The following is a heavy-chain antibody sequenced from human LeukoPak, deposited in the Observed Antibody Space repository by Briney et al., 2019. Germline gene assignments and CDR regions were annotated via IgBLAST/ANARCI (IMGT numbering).Heavy chain of an antibody. CDR3: AKDYKRWQPVPSACFDY. J-gene: IGHJ4*02. D-gene: IGHD6-6*01. CDR2: ISWNSGSI. Sequence: GGSLRLSCAASGFTFDDYAMHWARQAPGKGLEWVSGISWNSGSIGYADSVKGRFTISRDNAKNSLYLQMNSLRAEDTAVYYCAKDYKRWQPVPSACFDYWGQGTLVTVSS. V-gene: IGHV3-9*01. CDR1: GFTFDDYA.